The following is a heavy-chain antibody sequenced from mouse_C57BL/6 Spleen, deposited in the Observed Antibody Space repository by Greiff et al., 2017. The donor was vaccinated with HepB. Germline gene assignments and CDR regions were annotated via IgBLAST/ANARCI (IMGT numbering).Heavy chain of an antibody. D-gene: IGHD1-1*01. CDR3: ARRIIATVVATYWYFDV. CDR1: GYTFTSYW. Sequence: QVQLQQSGAELVKPGASVKLSCKASGYTFTSYWMQWVKQRPRQGLEWIGEIDPSDSYTNYNQKFKGKATLTVDTSSSTAYMQFSSLTSEDSAVYYCARRIIATVVATYWYFDVWGTGTTVTVSS. J-gene: IGHJ1*03. CDR2: IDPSDSYT. V-gene: IGHV1-50*01.